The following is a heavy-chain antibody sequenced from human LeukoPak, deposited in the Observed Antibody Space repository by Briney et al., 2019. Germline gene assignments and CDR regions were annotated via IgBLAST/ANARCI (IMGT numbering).Heavy chain of an antibody. D-gene: IGHD2-21*01. Sequence: PGRSLRLSCAASGFTFSSYGMHWVRQAPGKGLEWVAVIWYDGSNKYYADSVKGRFTISRDNAKKTLFLQMNSLRAEDTAVYYCAREEEVGGDSYRRYYFDLWGRGTLVTVSS. CDR2: IWYDGSNK. J-gene: IGHJ2*01. V-gene: IGHV3-33*01. CDR1: GFTFSSYG. CDR3: AREEEVGGDSYRRYYFDL.